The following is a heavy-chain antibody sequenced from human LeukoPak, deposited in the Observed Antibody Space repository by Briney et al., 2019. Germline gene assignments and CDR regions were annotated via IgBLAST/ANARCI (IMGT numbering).Heavy chain of an antibody. Sequence: PGGSLRLSCAASGFTFSSYEMNWVRQAPGKGLEWVSGINWNGGSTGYADSVKGRFTISRDNAKNSLYLQMNSLRAEDTALYYCARTRSDYYDSSGYHYPYYYYYYMDVWGKGTTVTVSS. V-gene: IGHV3-20*04. CDR3: ARTRSDYYDSSGYHYPYYYYYYMDV. CDR1: GFTFSSYE. J-gene: IGHJ6*03. CDR2: INWNGGST. D-gene: IGHD3-22*01.